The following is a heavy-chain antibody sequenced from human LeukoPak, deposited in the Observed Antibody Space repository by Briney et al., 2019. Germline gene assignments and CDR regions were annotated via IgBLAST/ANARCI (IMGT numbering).Heavy chain of an antibody. CDR3: ARDAQRGFDYSNSLQY. D-gene: IGHD4-11*01. J-gene: IGHJ4*02. V-gene: IGHV3-33*08. Sequence: GGSLRLSCAASGFTYSHYGMRWVRQAPGKGLEWVADIWSDGTEKYYADAVKGRFTIYRDNSRNTLYLQPNSLRGEDTAVYYCARDAQRGFDYSNSLQYWGQGTLVTVSS. CDR1: GFTYSHYG. CDR2: IWSDGTEK.